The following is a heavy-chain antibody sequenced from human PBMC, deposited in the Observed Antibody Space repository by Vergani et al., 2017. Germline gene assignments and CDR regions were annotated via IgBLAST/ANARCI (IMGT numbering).Heavy chain of an antibody. CDR2: IYYSGSN. Sequence: QLQLQESGPGLVKPSETLSLTCTVSGGSISSSSYYWGWIRQPPGKGLEWIGSIYYSGSNYYNPSLKSRVTISVDTSKNQFSLKLSSVTAADTAVYYCARDWEGWFDPWGQGTLVTVSS. CDR1: GGSISSSSYY. J-gene: IGHJ5*02. V-gene: IGHV4-39*07. D-gene: IGHD1-26*01. CDR3: ARDWEGWFDP.